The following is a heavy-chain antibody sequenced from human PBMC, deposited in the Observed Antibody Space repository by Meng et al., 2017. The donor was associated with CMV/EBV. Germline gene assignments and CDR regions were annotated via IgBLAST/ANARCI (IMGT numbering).Heavy chain of an antibody. Sequence: GGSLRLSCAASGFTFTYYVMHWVRQSPGKGLEHVAAVHTNGGSTYYADSVKGRFTISRDNSKNTVYLQMGSLRAEDTAVYYCARDGRYSGYDTAYFDYWGQGTLVTVS. CDR3: ARDGRYSGYDTAYFDY. CDR2: VHTNGGST. CDR1: GFTFTYYV. V-gene: IGHV3-64*02. J-gene: IGHJ4*02. D-gene: IGHD5-12*01.